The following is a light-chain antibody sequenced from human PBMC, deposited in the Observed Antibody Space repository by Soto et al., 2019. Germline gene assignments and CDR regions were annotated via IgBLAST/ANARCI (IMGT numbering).Light chain of an antibody. CDR1: LTIRGW. CDR2: KAS. CDR3: QPGSSYSEA. Sequence: DIQMTQSDSLLSGSVGDRVTITSRASLTIRGWLAWYRQKPGKVRKLLSEKASTLRSGGPSRFSGSGSGTEFALTISSLQPDDFATYYRQPGSSYSEAFGQGTEVDIK. V-gene: IGKV1-5*03. J-gene: IGKJ1*01.